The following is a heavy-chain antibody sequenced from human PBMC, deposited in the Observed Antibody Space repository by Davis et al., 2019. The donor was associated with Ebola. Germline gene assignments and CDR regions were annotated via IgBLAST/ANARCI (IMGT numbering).Heavy chain of an antibody. J-gene: IGHJ6*02. CDR1: GGSISSSTYY. CDR3: ARPVSPGYTYGYYYYDMDV. CDR2: IYNSGST. D-gene: IGHD5-18*01. V-gene: IGHV4-39*01. Sequence: MPGGSLRLSCAVSGGSISSSTYYWGWIRQPPGKGLEWIGSIYNSGSTYYNPSLESRVTISVDTSKNQLSLKLTSVTATDTAVYYGARPVSPGYTYGYYYYDMDVWGQGTTVTVSS.